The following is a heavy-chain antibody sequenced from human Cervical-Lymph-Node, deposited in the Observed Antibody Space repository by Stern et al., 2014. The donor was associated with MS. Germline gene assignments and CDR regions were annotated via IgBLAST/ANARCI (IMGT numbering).Heavy chain of an antibody. CDR3: AKDWATGNFDY. CDR2: VAYDGSKE. Sequence: VQLLESGGGVVQPGTSLRLSCTASGFTFSSYGMHWVRQAPGKGLEWVAVVAYDGSKEHYADSVKGRFTISRDNSENTLYLQMDSLRPEDTAVYYCAKDWATGNFDYWGQGTLVTVSS. CDR1: GFTFSSYG. J-gene: IGHJ4*02. D-gene: IGHD5-12*01. V-gene: IGHV3-30*18.